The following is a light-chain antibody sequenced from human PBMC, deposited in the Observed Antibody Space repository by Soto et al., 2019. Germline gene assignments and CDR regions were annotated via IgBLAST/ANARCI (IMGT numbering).Light chain of an antibody. CDR2: WAS. J-gene: IGKJ4*01. CDR1: QNILFSNNKNY. Sequence: IVMTQSPRSLAVSLGERATINCTSSQNILFSNNKNYLAWYQHRAGQPPKLIIYWASLRESGVPDRFSGSGSGTDFTLTINNLQSEDVATYFCHQYYTLPLTFGGGTKVEIK. V-gene: IGKV4-1*01. CDR3: HQYYTLPLT.